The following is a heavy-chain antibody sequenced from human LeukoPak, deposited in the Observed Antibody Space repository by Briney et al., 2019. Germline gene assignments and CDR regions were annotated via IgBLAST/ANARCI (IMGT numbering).Heavy chain of an antibody. D-gene: IGHD1-26*01. CDR2: IRSKANSYAT. J-gene: IGHJ6*02. Sequence: GGSLRLSCAASGFTFSGSAMHWVRQASGKGLEWVGRIRSKANSYATAYAASVKGRFTISRDDSKNTLYLQMNSLRAEDTAVYYCAKSQERRKPYYYGMDVWGQGTTVTVSS. V-gene: IGHV3-73*01. CDR1: GFTFSGSA. CDR3: AKSQERRKPYYYGMDV.